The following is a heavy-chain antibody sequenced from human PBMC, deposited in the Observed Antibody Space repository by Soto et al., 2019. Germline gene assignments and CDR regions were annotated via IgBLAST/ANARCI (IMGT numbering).Heavy chain of an antibody. CDR2: IYYSGST. D-gene: IGHD5-18*01. CDR3: ARTWIQPQYYFDY. V-gene: IGHV4-30-4*01. CDR1: GGSISSGDYY. J-gene: IGHJ4*02. Sequence: KSSETLSLTCTVSGGSISSGDYYWSWIRQPPGKGLEWIGYIYYSGSTYYNPSLKSRVTISVDTSKNQFSLKLSSMTAADTAVYYCARTWIQPQYYFDYWGQGTLVTVSS.